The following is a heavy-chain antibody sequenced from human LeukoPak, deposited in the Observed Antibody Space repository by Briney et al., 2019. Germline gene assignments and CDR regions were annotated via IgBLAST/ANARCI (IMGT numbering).Heavy chain of an antibody. Sequence: SETLSLTCTVSGGSISDYYWSWIRQAPGKGLEWIGYIYYSGSTNYNPSLKSRVTISVDTSKNQFSLKLSSVTAADTAVYYCARGPDLYYYYGMDVWGQGTTVTVSS. CDR2: IYYSGST. CDR1: GGSISDYY. J-gene: IGHJ6*02. CDR3: ARGPDLYYYYGMDV. V-gene: IGHV4-59*01.